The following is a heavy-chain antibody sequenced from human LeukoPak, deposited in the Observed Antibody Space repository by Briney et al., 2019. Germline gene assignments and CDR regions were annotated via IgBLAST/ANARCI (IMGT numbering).Heavy chain of an antibody. CDR3: ARGGSHKLSSYDY. D-gene: IGHD1-26*01. Sequence: ASVKVSCKASGYTFTGYYMHWVRQAPGQGLEWMGWINPNSGDTNYAQKFQGRVTMTRDTSISTAYMELSRLRSDDTAVYYCARGGSHKLSSYDYWGQGTLVTVSS. CDR1: GYTFTGYY. J-gene: IGHJ4*02. CDR2: INPNSGDT. V-gene: IGHV1-2*02.